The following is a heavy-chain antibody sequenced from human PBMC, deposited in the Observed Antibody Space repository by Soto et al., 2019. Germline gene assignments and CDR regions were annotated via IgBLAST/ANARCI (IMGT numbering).Heavy chain of an antibody. Sequence: PWGSMRLSCAATGFTVNSLWVYLVRQSPGEGLQWISGISENGRNTRYADSVRGRFTISRDNAKNTLFLQMNSLRAEDTAVYYCASYNWPATSDYWGQGTLVTVSS. CDR1: GFTVNSLW. CDR2: ISENGRNT. D-gene: IGHD1-20*01. CDR3: ASYNWPATSDY. J-gene: IGHJ4*02. V-gene: IGHV3-74*01.